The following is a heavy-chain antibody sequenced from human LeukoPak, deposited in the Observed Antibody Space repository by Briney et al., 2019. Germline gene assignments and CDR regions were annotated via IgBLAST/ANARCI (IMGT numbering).Heavy chain of an antibody. CDR3: ARGPNSSSWYLYFQH. J-gene: IGHJ1*01. D-gene: IGHD6-13*01. Sequence: SETLSLTCTVSGGSISSGSYYWSWIRQPAGKGLEWIGRIYTSGSTNYNPSLKSRVTISVDTSKNQFSLKLSSVTAADTAVYYCARGPNSSSWYLYFQHWGQGTLVTVSS. CDR1: GGSISSGSYY. CDR2: IYTSGST. V-gene: IGHV4-61*02.